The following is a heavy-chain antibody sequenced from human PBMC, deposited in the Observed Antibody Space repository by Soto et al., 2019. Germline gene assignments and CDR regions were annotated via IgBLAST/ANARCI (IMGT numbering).Heavy chain of an antibody. CDR1: GVAYITYV. J-gene: IGHJ4*02. D-gene: IGHD1-1*01. V-gene: IGHV3-23*01. CDR2: ISGSGAYT. CDR3: ASDRHTYGTKEYFDY. Sequence: GGLLRLTFAASGVAYITYVINCVRQRPGKGLEWVSSISGSGAYTYYADSVQGRFTISRDNSKNTLTLQMNSLRAEDTADYYWASDRHTYGTKEYFDYWGQGTRGGVSS.